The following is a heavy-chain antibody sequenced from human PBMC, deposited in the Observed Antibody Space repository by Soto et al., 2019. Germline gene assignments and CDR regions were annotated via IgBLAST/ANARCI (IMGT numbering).Heavy chain of an antibody. J-gene: IGHJ4*02. CDR1: GFTFSSYG. Sequence: QVQLVESGGGVVQPGRSLRLSCAASGFTFSSYGMHWVRQAPGKGLEWVAVISYDGSNKYYADSVKGRFTISRDNSKNTLYLQMNSLRAEDTAVYYCAKDDAGIVGAIHPYYFDYWGQGTLVTVSS. V-gene: IGHV3-30*18. CDR2: ISYDGSNK. D-gene: IGHD1-26*01. CDR3: AKDDAGIVGAIHPYYFDY.